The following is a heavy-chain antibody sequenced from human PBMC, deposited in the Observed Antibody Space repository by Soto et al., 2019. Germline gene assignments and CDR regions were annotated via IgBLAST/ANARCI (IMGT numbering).Heavy chain of an antibody. J-gene: IGHJ6*02. D-gene: IGHD2-8*01. CDR1: GGSFSTYY. V-gene: IGHV4-34*01. CDR2: INHRGST. CDR3: ARGLSVTNTFYYYYDMDV. Sequence: PSETLSLTCAVYGGSFSTYYWNWFRQAPGNGLEWIGEINHRGSTNYNPSLKSRVTISVDTSKNQFSLKVNSVTAADTAVYYCARGLSVTNTFYYYYDMDVWGQGTTVTVSS.